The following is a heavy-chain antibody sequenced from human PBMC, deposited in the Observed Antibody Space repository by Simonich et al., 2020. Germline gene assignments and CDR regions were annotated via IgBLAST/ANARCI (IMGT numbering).Heavy chain of an antibody. CDR2: RSTYNGNT. D-gene: IGHD1-1*01. CDR1: GYTFTSYG. V-gene: IGHV1-18*01. J-gene: IGHJ3*02. Sequence: QVQLVQSGAEVKTPGASVKVSCKASGYTFTSYGISWVRQAPGQGLEWLGWRSTYNGNTNNAKKRHGRVTMTTDTSTSTAYMELRSLRSDDTAVDYCARSTTGTTAFDIWGQGTMVTVSS. CDR3: ARSTTGTTAFDI.